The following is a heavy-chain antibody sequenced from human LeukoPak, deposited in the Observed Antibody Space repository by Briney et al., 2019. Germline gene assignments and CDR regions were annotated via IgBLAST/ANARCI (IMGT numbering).Heavy chain of an antibody. CDR3: ARVLNPWFGEFAFDY. CDR1: GGSISGYY. J-gene: IGHJ4*02. D-gene: IGHD3-10*01. V-gene: IGHV4-59*01. Sequence: SSETLSLTCTVSGGSISGYYWSWIRQPPGKRLEWIGYIYYSGSTNYNPSLKSRLTISLDTSKNQFSLKLSSVTAADTAVYYCARVLNPWFGEFAFDYWGQGALVIVSS. CDR2: IYYSGST.